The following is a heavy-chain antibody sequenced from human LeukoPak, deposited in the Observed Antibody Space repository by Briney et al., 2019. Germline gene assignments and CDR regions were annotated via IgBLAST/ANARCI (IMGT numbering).Heavy chain of an antibody. CDR2: ITSSSGSTI. V-gene: IGHV3-48*04. D-gene: IGHD3-3*01. CDR1: GFIFSSYN. J-gene: IGHJ6*02. Sequence: GGSLRLSCAASGFIFSSYNMNWIRQAPGKGLEWVSYITSSSGSTIYYADSVKGRFTISRDNAKNSLYLQMNSLRAEDTAVYYCARCVRSLEWHYYYYGMDVWGQGTTVTVSS. CDR3: ARCVRSLEWHYYYYGMDV.